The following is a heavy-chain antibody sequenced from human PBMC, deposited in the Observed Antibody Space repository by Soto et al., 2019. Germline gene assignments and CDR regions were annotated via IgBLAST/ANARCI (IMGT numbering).Heavy chain of an antibody. CDR3: SRHDSSGYYYYFDY. Sequence: QVQLVQSGAEVKKPGASVKVSCKASGYTFTSYGISWVRQAPGQGLAWMGWISAYNGNTNYAQKLQGRGTMTKDTSTSPAYMELRSLRSDDTAVYYCSRHDSSGYYYYFDYWGQGTLVTVSS. CDR1: GYTFTSYG. D-gene: IGHD3-22*01. J-gene: IGHJ4*02. CDR2: ISAYNGNT. V-gene: IGHV1-18*01.